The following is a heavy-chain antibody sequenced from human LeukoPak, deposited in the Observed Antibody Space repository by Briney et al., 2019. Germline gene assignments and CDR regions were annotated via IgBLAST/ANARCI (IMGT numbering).Heavy chain of an antibody. J-gene: IGHJ3*02. CDR3: ARGEYVISGYRNDAFDI. Sequence: GASVKVSCEASGYTVTEYYIHWVRQAPGQRLEWMGWINPYSGGTKYAQKFQGRVTMTRDTSSSTAYMEISRLRSDDTAVYYCARGEYVISGYRNDAFDIWGQGTMVTVSS. CDR2: INPYSGGT. CDR1: GYTVTEYY. V-gene: IGHV1-2*02. D-gene: IGHD3-22*01.